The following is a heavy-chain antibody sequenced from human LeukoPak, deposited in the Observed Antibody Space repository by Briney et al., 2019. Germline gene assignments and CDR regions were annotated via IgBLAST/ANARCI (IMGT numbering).Heavy chain of an antibody. CDR3: ARDRLHAAHFDY. J-gene: IGHJ4*02. CDR1: GYTFTSYY. Sequence: ASVKVSCKASGYTFTSYYMHWERQAPGQGLEWMGIINPSGGSTSYAQKFQGRVTMTRDTSTSTVYMELSSLRSADTAVYYCARDRLHAAHFDYWGQGTLVTVSS. CDR2: INPSGGST. D-gene: IGHD2-15*01. V-gene: IGHV1-46*01.